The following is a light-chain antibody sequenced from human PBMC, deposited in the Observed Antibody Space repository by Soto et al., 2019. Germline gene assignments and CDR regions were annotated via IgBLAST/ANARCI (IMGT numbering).Light chain of an antibody. J-gene: IGKJ1*01. Sequence: ETVMTQSPDTLSVSPGERATLSCRASQSVRSNLAWYQQKPAQAPRLLIYGASTRATGIPARFSGSGSGTDFTLTISSLEPEDFAVYYCQQYGSSPTWTFGQGTKVDIK. CDR2: GAS. CDR1: QSVRSN. CDR3: QQYGSSPTWT. V-gene: IGKV3-15*01.